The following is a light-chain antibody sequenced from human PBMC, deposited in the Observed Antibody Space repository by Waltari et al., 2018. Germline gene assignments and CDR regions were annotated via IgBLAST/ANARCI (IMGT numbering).Light chain of an antibody. V-gene: IGKV3-11*01. CDR3: QQRSNWPLT. CDR1: QTVTSY. Sequence: EIVLTQSPATLSLSPGERATISCRASQTVTSYLAWYQQKSGQAPRLLIYAASNRAAGIPARFSGKGSGTNFTLTISGLETEDFAVYYCQQRSNWPLTFGGGTRLEIK. J-gene: IGKJ4*01. CDR2: AAS.